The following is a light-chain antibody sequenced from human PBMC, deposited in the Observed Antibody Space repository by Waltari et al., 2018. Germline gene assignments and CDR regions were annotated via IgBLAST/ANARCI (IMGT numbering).Light chain of an antibody. CDR1: QDISNY. V-gene: IGKV1-33*01. CDR2: DAS. CDR3: QHYDNLPPPSYT. Sequence: DIQMTQSPSSLSASVGDRVTITCQASQDISNYLNWYQQKAGNAPKLLIYDASNVETGVPSRFSGGGSGTHFTFTISSLQPEDIATYYCQHYDNLPPPSYTFGQGTKLEIK. J-gene: IGKJ2*01.